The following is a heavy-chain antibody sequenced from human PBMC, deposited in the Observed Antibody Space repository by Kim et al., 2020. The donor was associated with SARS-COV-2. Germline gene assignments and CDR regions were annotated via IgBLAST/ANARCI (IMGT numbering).Heavy chain of an antibody. V-gene: IGHV3-74*01. CDR1: GFTFSSYW. D-gene: IGHD1-26*01. CDR3: ARESSIVGAYFDY. J-gene: IGHJ4*02. CDR2: INSDGSST. Sequence: GGSLRLSCAASGFTFSSYWMHWVRQAPGKGLVWVSRINSDGSSTSYADSVKGRFTISRDNAKNTLYLQMNSLRAEDTAVYYCARESSIVGAYFDYWGQGTLVTVSS.